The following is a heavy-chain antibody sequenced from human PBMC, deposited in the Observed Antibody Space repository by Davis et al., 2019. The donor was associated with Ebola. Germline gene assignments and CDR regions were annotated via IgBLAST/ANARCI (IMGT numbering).Heavy chain of an antibody. J-gene: IGHJ4*02. D-gene: IGHD6-19*01. CDR2: ISSSSSYI. V-gene: IGHV3-21*04. Sequence: GESLKISCAASGFTFSSYSMNWVRQAPGKGLEWVSSISSSSSYIYYADSVKGRFTISRDNAKNSLYLQMNSLKTEDTAVYYCTSTLAVAGHDTVDYWGQGTLVTVSS. CDR3: TSTLAVAGHDTVDY. CDR1: GFTFSSYS.